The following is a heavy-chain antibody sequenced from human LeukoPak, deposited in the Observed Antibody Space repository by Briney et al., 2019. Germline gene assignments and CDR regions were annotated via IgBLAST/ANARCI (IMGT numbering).Heavy chain of an antibody. CDR3: ARSGGRSGGDY. CDR2: ISNTGNT. V-gene: IGHV4-59*01. CDR1: GGSIGSYY. J-gene: IGHJ4*02. D-gene: IGHD2-15*01. Sequence: SETLPLTCTVSGGSIGSYYWSWIRQPPGKGLEWIGYISNTGNTNYIPSLKSRVTISVDTSKNQPSLKLSSVTAADTAVYYCARSGGRSGGDYWGQGTLVTVSS.